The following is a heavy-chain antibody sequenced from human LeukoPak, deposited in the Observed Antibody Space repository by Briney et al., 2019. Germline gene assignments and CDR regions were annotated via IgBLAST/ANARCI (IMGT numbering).Heavy chain of an antibody. CDR1: GFTVSSNY. V-gene: IGHV3-53*01. D-gene: IGHD5-24*01. CDR3: TRGDGYTYYFED. CDR2: FYRGGNI. Sequence: GGSLRLSCAASGFTVSSNYMSWVRQAPGKGLERVSSFYRGGNIYYADSVKGRFTISRDNSKNTLYLQKNSLRAGDTAVYYCTRGDGYTYYFEDWGQGTLVTVSS. J-gene: IGHJ4*02.